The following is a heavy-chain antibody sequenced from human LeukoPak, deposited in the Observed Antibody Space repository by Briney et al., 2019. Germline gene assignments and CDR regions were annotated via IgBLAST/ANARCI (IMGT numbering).Heavy chain of an antibody. CDR3: ARGEGYYASGSYYIDD. Sequence: GGSLRLSCAASGFSVITNSMSWVRQAPGKGLEWVSSITTSSTYIYYADSVRGRFTISRDNAKNSLYLRMSSLRVEDTAVYYCARGEGYYASGSYYIDDWGQGTLDTVSS. J-gene: IGHJ4*02. CDR1: GFSVITNS. CDR2: ITTSSTYI. V-gene: IGHV3-21*01. D-gene: IGHD3-10*01.